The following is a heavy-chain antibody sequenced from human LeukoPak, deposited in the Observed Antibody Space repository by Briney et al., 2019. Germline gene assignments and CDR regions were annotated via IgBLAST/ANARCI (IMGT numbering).Heavy chain of an antibody. CDR3: ARGARAGYNLEPFDY. V-gene: IGHV4-59*08. D-gene: IGHD5-24*01. J-gene: IGHJ4*02. CDR2: IYYSGST. CDR1: GGSMSSYY. Sequence: SETLSLTCTVSGGSMSSYYWSWIRQPPGKGLEWIGYIYYSGSTKYNPSRKSRVTISVDTSKNQFSLKLSSVTAADTAVYYCARGARAGYNLEPFDYWGQGTLVPGSS.